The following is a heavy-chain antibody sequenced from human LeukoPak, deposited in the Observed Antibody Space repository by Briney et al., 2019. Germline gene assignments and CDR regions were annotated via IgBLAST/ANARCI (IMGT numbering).Heavy chain of an antibody. V-gene: IGHV4-61*08. CDR2: IYYSGST. CDR1: GGSISSGGYY. CDR3: ARGPSQVIIPDY. J-gene: IGHJ4*02. Sequence: SQTLSLTCTVSGGSISSGGYYWSWIRQHPGKGLEWIGYIYYSGSTNYNPSLKSRVTTSIDTSKNQFSLKLSSVTAADTAVYYCARGPSQVIIPDYWGQGTLVTVSS. D-gene: IGHD2-21*01.